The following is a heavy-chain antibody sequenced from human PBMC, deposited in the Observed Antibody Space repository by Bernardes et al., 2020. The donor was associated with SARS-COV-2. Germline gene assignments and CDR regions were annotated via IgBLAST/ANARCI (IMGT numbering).Heavy chain of an antibody. D-gene: IGHD3-10*01. CDR2: IYYSGST. V-gene: IGHV4-61*01. J-gene: IGHJ5*02. Sequence: SETLSLTCTVSGDSFTSCSYHWNWIRQPPGKGLDWIGYIYYSGSTNYNPSLKSRVTISVDTSKNQFSLKLSSVTAADTAWYYCARADGNNPFGWFDPLGQGTLVTVSS. CDR1: GDSFTSCSYH. CDR3: ARADGNNPFGWFDP.